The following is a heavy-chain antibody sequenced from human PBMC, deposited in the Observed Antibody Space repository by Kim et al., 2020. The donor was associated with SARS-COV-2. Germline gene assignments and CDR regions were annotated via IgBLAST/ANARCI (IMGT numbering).Heavy chain of an antibody. CDR2: INPSGGST. J-gene: IGHJ4*02. CDR3: ARDTNDYGGIWTGRYFDY. V-gene: IGHV1-46*01. Sequence: ASVKVSCKASGYTFTSYYMHWVRQAPGQGLEWMGIINPSGGSTSYAQKFQGRVTMTRDTSTSTVYMELSSLRSEDTAVYYCARDTNDYGGIWTGRYFDYWGQGTLVTVSS. CDR1: GYTFTSYY. D-gene: IGHD4-17*01.